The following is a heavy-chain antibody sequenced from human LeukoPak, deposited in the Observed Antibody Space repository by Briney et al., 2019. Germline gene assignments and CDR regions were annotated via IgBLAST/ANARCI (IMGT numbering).Heavy chain of an antibody. D-gene: IGHD1-26*01. J-gene: IGHJ4*02. Sequence: GGSLRLSCAASGFSFSSSWLHWVRQVPGKGLEWVSRINDDETSTTYAESVKGRFTISRDNAKNTLFLQMNSLRAEDTAVYYCATTGSGSYYDYWGQGTLVTVSS. CDR1: GFSFSSSW. V-gene: IGHV3-74*01. CDR2: INDDETST. CDR3: ATTGSGSYYDY.